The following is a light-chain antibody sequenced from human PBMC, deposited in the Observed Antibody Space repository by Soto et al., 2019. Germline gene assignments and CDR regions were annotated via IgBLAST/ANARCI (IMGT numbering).Light chain of an antibody. CDR3: QHYNNWPPIT. J-gene: IGKJ5*01. CDR2: GAS. V-gene: IGKV3-15*01. CDR1: QSVSSN. Sequence: EIVMTQSPATLSVSPGERATLSCRASQSVSSNLAWYQQKPGQAPRLLIYGASTRATGIPVRFSGSGSGTEFTLTISSLQSEDFAVYYCQHYNNWPPITFGQGTRLEIK.